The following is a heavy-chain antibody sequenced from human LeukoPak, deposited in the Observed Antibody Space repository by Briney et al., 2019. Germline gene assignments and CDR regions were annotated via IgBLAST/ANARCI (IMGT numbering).Heavy chain of an antibody. D-gene: IGHD2-2*01. Sequence: PGGSLRLSCAASGFTFSSYGMNWVRQAPGKGLEWVSSISSSSSYIYYADSVKGRFTISRDNAKNSLYLQMNSLRAEDTAVYYCARDGRYCSSTSCYSWWGQGTLVTVSS. CDR3: ARDGRYCSSTSCYSW. CDR1: GFTFSSYG. CDR2: ISSSSSYI. J-gene: IGHJ4*02. V-gene: IGHV3-21*01.